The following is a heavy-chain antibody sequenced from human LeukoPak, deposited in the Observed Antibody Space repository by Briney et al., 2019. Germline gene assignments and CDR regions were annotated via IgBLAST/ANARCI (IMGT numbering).Heavy chain of an antibody. Sequence: ASVKVSCKASGYTFTSYDINWVRQATGQGLEWLGWMNPNSGNTGYAQKFQGRVTMTRNTSISTAYMELSSLRSEDTAVYYCARFPLHSGSALNAFDIWGQGTMVTVSS. D-gene: IGHD1-26*01. CDR1: GYTFTSYD. V-gene: IGHV1-8*01. J-gene: IGHJ3*02. CDR3: ARFPLHSGSALNAFDI. CDR2: MNPNSGNT.